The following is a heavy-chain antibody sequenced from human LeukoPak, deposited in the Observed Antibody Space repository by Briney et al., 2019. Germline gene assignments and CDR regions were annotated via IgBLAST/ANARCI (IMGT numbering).Heavy chain of an antibody. J-gene: IGHJ4*02. V-gene: IGHV3-23*01. CDR3: AKVPSGAGYSSSWYFDY. CDR1: GFTFSTYW. D-gene: IGHD6-13*01. Sequence: GGSLRLSCAASGFTFSTYWMAWVRQAPGKGLEWVSAISGSGGSTYCADSVKGRFTISRDNSKNTLYLQMNSLRAEDTAVYYCAKVPSGAGYSSSWYFDYWGQGTLVTVSS. CDR2: ISGSGGST.